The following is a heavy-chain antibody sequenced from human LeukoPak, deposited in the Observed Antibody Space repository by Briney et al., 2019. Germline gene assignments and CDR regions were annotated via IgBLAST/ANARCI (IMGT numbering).Heavy chain of an antibody. V-gene: IGHV3-30*18. J-gene: IGHJ6*02. CDR1: GFTFSSYG. D-gene: IGHD5-18*01. CDR3: AKQIKQPDYYYYYGMDV. CDR2: ISYDGSNK. Sequence: GGSLRLSCAASGFTFSSYGMHWVRQAPGKGLEWVAVISYDGSNKYYADSVKGRFTISRDNSKNTLYLQMNSLRAEDTAVYYCAKQIKQPDYYYYYGMDVWGQGTTVTVSS.